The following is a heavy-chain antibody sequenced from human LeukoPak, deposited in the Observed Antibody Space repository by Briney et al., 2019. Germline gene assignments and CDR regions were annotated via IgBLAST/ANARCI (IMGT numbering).Heavy chain of an antibody. CDR1: GYTFTSYD. J-gene: IGHJ4*02. D-gene: IGHD4-17*01. V-gene: IGHV1-8*01. CDR3: AMSNYGDYSFDY. CDR2: MNPNSGNT. Sequence: ASVKVSCKASGYTFTSYDINWVRQATGQGLEWMGWMNPNSGNTGYAQKFQGRVTMTRNTSISTAYMELSSLGSEDTAVYYCAMSNYGDYSFDYWGQGTLVTVSS.